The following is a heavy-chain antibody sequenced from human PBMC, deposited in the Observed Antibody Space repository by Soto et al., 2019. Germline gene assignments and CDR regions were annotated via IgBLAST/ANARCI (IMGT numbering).Heavy chain of an antibody. CDR3: ANGPFNPLSSKVSPGKNAFDI. Sequence: ESGGGVVQPGRSLRLSCAASGFTFSSYGMHWVRQAPGKGLEWVAVISYDGSNKYYADSVKGRFTISRDNSKNTLYLQMNRLRAEDTAVYYCANGPFNPLSSKVSPGKNAFDIWGHGTMVTVSS. J-gene: IGHJ3*02. CDR1: GFTFSSYG. CDR2: ISYDGSNK. V-gene: IGHV3-30*18. D-gene: IGHD2-2*01.